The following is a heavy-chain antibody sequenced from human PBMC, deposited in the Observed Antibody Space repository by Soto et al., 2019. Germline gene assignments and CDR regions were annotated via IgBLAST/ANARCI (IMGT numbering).Heavy chain of an antibody. CDR1: GFTFSSYD. CDR3: AKEDDLWTNGHFNI. Sequence: GGSLRVSCAASGFTFSSYDMSWVRQAPGKGLEWVSAISGSGGSAFYADSVKGRFTISRDNSKNTLYVQMNSLRSEDTAIYYCAKEDDLWTNGHFNIWGQGTLVTVSS. CDR2: ISGSGGSA. V-gene: IGHV3-23*01. J-gene: IGHJ3*02. D-gene: IGHD3-3*01.